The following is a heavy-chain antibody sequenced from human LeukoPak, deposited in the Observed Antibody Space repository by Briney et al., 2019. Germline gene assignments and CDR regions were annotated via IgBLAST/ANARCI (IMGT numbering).Heavy chain of an antibody. D-gene: IGHD3-10*01. Sequence: SETLSLTCTVSGGSISSSSYYWGWIRQPPGKGLEWIGSIYYSGSTNYNPSLKSRVTISVDTSKNQFSLKLSSVTAADTAVYYCASGSRHHYDYWGQGTLVTVSS. CDR1: GGSISSSSYY. J-gene: IGHJ4*02. CDR2: IYYSGST. CDR3: ASGSRHHYDY. V-gene: IGHV4-39*07.